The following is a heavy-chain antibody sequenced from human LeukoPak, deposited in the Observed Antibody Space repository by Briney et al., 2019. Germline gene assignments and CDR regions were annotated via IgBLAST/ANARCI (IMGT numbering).Heavy chain of an antibody. J-gene: IGHJ4*02. CDR2: INSDGSST. V-gene: IGHV3-74*01. CDR1: GFTFSSYW. D-gene: IGHD6-13*01. Sequence: GGSLRLSCAASGFTFSSYWMHWVRQAPGKGLVWVSRINSDGSSTSYADSVKGRFTISRDNAKNTLYLQMNSLRAEDTAVYYCARLWGIAAELGYWGQGTLVTVSS. CDR3: ARLWGIAAELGY.